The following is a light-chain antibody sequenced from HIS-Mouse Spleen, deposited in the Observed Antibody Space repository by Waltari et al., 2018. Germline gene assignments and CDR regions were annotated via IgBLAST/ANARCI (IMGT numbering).Light chain of an antibody. CDR3: QQYYSTPPT. CDR1: QSVLYSYNNKNP. J-gene: IGKJ1*01. V-gene: IGKV4-1*01. Sequence: DIVMTQSPDSLAVSLGERATINCKSSQSVLYSYNNKNPLAWYQQKPGQPPKLLIYWASTRESGVPDRFSGSGSGTDFTLTISSLQAEDVAVYYCQQYYSTPPTFGQGTKVEIK. CDR2: WAS.